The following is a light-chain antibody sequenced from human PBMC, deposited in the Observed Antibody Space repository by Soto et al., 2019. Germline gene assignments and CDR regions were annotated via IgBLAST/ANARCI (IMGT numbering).Light chain of an antibody. J-gene: IGLJ2*01. V-gene: IGLV2-23*01. CDR3: CSYASNSDRL. CDR2: EDN. CDR1: SSDVGGYNL. Sequence: QSVLTQPASVSGSPGQSITISCTGTSSDVGGYNLVSWYQQLPGKAPKLMIYEDNKRPSGISNRFSGSKSGNTASLTISGLQAEDEADYYCCSYASNSDRLFGGGTKVTVL.